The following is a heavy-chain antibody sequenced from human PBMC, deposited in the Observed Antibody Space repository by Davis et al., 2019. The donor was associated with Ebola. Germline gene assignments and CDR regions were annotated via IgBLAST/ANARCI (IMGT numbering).Heavy chain of an antibody. D-gene: IGHD3-3*01. Sequence: SETLSLTCNVSGGSISSGGYFWGWVRQPPGKGLEWIGYIYYSGSTYYNPSLKSRVTISVDTSKNQFSLKLSSVTAADTAVYYCARSEAGFLEWLLVRLWGQGTLVTVSS. J-gene: IGHJ4*02. CDR1: GGSISSGGYF. CDR3: ARSEAGFLEWLLVRL. V-gene: IGHV4-30-4*01. CDR2: IYYSGST.